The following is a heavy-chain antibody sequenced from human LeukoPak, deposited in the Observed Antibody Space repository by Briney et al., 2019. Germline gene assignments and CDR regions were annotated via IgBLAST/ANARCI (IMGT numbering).Heavy chain of an antibody. V-gene: IGHV4-61*01. CDR2: IYYSRST. CDR3: ARAFGDAYVSN. CDR1: GGSVGSGSYY. D-gene: IGHD3-16*01. J-gene: IGHJ4*02. Sequence: SETLSLTCTVSGGSVGSGSYYWSWIRQHPGKGLEWIGYIYYSRSTNYNPSLKSRVTMSVDTSRNQFSLKLSSVTAADTAIYYCARAFGDAYVSNWGQGTLVTVSS.